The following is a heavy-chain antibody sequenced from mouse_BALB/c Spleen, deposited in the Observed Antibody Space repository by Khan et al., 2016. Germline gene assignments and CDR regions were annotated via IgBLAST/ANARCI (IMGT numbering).Heavy chain of an antibody. V-gene: IGHV2-4-1*01. Sequence: QVQLKQSGPGLVQPSQSLSITCTVSGFSLTSYGVHWVRQSPGKGVEWLGVIWSGGSTDYNAAFISRLSISKDNSKSQVFFKMNSRQADDTAIDYGDSNRGGYNLYFDYWGLGTTLTVAS. J-gene: IGHJ2*01. CDR1: GFSLTSYG. CDR2: IWSGGST. D-gene: IGHD2-2*01. CDR3: DSNRGGYNLYFDY.